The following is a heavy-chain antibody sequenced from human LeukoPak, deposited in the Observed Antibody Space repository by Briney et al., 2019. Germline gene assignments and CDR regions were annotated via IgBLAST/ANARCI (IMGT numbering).Heavy chain of an antibody. CDR3: VKGGPYSGDCPDY. Sequence: PGGSLRLSCSGSGFIFGNYAIHWVRQAPGKGLDYVSAISRDGGSTYHADSVKGRFAISRDNSKNTLYLEMTSLRPEDTAVYCCVKGGPYSGDCPDYWGQGTLVTVSS. D-gene: IGHD6-19*01. J-gene: IGHJ4*02. V-gene: IGHV3-64D*06. CDR1: GFIFGNYA. CDR2: ISRDGGST.